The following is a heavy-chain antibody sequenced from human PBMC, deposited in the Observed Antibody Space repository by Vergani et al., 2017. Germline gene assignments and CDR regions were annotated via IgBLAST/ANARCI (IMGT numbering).Heavy chain of an antibody. CDR2: ISSNGGST. Sequence: EVQLVESGGGLVQPGGSLRLSCAASGFTFSSYAMHWVRQAPGKGLEYVSAISSNGGSTSYANSVKGRFTISRDNSKSTLYLQMGSLRAEDMAVYYCARDAYWGQGTLVTVSS. CDR3: ARDAY. CDR1: GFTFSSYA. J-gene: IGHJ4*02. V-gene: IGHV3-64*01.